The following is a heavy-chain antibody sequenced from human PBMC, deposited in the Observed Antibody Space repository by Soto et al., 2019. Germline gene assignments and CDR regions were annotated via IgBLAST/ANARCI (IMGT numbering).Heavy chain of an antibody. V-gene: IGHV4-30-2*01. J-gene: IGHJ5*02. D-gene: IGHD1-20*01. CDR1: GGSISSGGYS. Sequence: SETLCLTCAISGGSISSGGYSWSWIQQPPGKGLEWIGYIYHSGSTYYNPSLKSRVTISVDRSKNQFSLKLSSVTAADTAVYYCARAPYNWNDGWFDPWGQGTLVTVAS. CDR3: ARAPYNWNDGWFDP. CDR2: IYHSGST.